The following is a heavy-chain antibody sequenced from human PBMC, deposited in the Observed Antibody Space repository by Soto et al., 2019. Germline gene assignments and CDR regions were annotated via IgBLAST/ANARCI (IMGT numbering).Heavy chain of an antibody. CDR3: ATWRPDGMEV. Sequence: SETLSLTCTVSGGSISGSSYYWGWIRQPPGKGLEWIGSIYYSGSTYYNPSLKSRVTISVDTPKNQFSLKLSSVTAADTAVYYCATWRPDGMEVWGQGTTVTVSS. V-gene: IGHV4-39*01. J-gene: IGHJ6*02. CDR1: GGSISGSSYY. CDR2: IYYSGST. D-gene: IGHD6-25*01.